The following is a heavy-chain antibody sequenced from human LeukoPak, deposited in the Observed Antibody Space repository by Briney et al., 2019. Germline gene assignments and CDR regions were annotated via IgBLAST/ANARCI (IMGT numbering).Heavy chain of an antibody. CDR1: GFTFSSYS. V-gene: IGHV3-21*01. CDR2: ISSSSSYI. J-gene: IGHJ3*02. CDR3: ARSLRYCSGGSFRFDAFDI. Sequence: GGSLRLSCAASGFTFSSYSMNWVRQAPGKGLEWVSSISSSSSYIYYADSVKGRFTISRDNAKDSLYLQMNSLRAEDTAVYYCARSLRYCSGGSFRFDAFDIWGQGTMVTVSS. D-gene: IGHD2-15*01.